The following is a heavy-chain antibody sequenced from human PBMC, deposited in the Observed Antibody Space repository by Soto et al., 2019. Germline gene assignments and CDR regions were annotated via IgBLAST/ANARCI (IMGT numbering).Heavy chain of an antibody. CDR3: VHRGELLTGFSY. J-gene: IGHJ4*02. CDR2: IYWDDDK. V-gene: IGHV2-5*02. CDR1: GFSLTTSGVG. D-gene: IGHD3-9*01. Sequence: ESGPTLVNPTQTLTLTCTFSGFSLTTSGVGVGWIRQPPGKALEWLALIYWDDDKRYSPSLKSRLTVTKDTSKNQVVLTMTNVDPVDTATYYCVHRGELLTGFSYWGREPWSPSPQ.